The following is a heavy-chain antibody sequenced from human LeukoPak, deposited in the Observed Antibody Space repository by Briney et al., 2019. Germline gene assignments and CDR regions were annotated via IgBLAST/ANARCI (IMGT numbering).Heavy chain of an antibody. CDR1: GGSISSYY. CDR3: ARHGPLSYSNYGEFDP. Sequence: SETLSLTCTVPGGSISSYYWSWIRQPPGKGLEWIGYIYYSGSTNYNPSLKSRVTISVDTSKNQFSLKLSSVTAADTAVYYCARHGPLSYSNYGEFDPWGQGTLVTVSS. J-gene: IGHJ5*02. V-gene: IGHV4-59*08. D-gene: IGHD4-11*01. CDR2: IYYSGST.